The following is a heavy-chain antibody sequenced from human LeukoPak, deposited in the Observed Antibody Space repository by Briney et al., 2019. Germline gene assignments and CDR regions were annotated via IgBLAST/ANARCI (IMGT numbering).Heavy chain of an antibody. J-gene: IGHJ4*02. Sequence: PGGSLRLSCAGSGFTFSSYTMSWVRQAPGKGLEWISSISGSSSYNYYADPAKGRFTISRDNAKRSLVLQMNSLRAEDTAVYYCVRAHGTYAPLGYWGQGTLVTVSS. CDR2: ISGSSSYN. CDR3: VRAHGTYAPLGY. D-gene: IGHD2-2*01. CDR1: GFTFSSYT. V-gene: IGHV3-21*01.